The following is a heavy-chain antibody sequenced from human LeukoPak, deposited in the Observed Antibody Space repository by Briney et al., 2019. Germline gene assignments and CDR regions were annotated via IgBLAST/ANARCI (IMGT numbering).Heavy chain of an antibody. CDR2: IWYDGSKK. V-gene: IGHV3-33*01. J-gene: IGHJ4*02. D-gene: IGHD6-13*01. CDR3: ARDVSYNSLDY. CDR1: GFAFSSHG. Sequence: GGSLRLSCATSGFAFSSHGFYWVRQAPGKGLEWVAVIWYDGSKKYYADSVKGRSTISRDNSKNTLYLEMNSLRAEDTAVYYCARDVSYNSLDYWGQGTLVTVSS.